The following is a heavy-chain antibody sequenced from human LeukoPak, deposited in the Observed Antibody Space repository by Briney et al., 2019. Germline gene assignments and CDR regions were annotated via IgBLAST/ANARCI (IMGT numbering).Heavy chain of an antibody. CDR1: GGSISSYY. CDR3: ARSGTYYPDY. D-gene: IGHD1-26*01. CDR2: IYSSGST. V-gene: IGHV4-59*01. J-gene: IGHJ4*02. Sequence: SETLSLTCTVSGGSISSYYWSWIRQPPGKGLEWIGYIYSSGSTNYNPSLKSRVTISIDTSRNQFSLNLRSVTAADTAVYNCARSGTYYPDYWGQGTLVTVSS.